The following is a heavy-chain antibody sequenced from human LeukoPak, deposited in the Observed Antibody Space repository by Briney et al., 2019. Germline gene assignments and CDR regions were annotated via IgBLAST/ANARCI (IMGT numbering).Heavy chain of an antibody. Sequence: PSETLSLTCTVSGGSISSYYWSWVRQPAGKGLEWIGYIYYSGSTNYNPSLKSRVTISVDTSKNQFSLKLSSVTAADTAVYYCARDGSPNHLPELDVWGKGTTVTVSS. V-gene: IGHV4-59*01. D-gene: IGHD1-26*01. CDR1: GGSISSYY. CDR3: ARDGSPNHLPELDV. CDR2: IYYSGST. J-gene: IGHJ6*04.